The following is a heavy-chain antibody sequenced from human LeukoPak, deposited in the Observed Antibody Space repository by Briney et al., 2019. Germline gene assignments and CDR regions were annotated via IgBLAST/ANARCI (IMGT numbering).Heavy chain of an antibody. CDR3: ATATSSNDYGDYLRN. CDR2: IYSDGGGT. V-gene: IGHV3-53*01. Sequence: PGGSLRLSCAASGFTVSSKYISWVRQAPGKGLEWVSVIYSDGGGTYYADSVRGRFTISRDNSKNTLYLQMNSLRAEDTAVYYCATATSSNDYGDYLRNWGQGTLVTVSS. CDR1: GFTVSSKY. D-gene: IGHD4-17*01. J-gene: IGHJ4*02.